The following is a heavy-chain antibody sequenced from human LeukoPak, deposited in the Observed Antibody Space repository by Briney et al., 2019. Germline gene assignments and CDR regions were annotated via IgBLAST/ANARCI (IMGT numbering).Heavy chain of an antibody. CDR2: INPSGST. D-gene: IGHD3-22*01. J-gene: IGHJ6*03. V-gene: IGHV4-34*01. CDR3: ARGRHDITMIVVVMTSVSYYLDV. Sequence: TETLSLTCAVYGGSFSGYHWTWIRQSPGKGLEWIGDINPSGSTYYNPSLKSRLTISVDTSKNQFSLKLRSVTAADTAVYYCARGRHDITMIVVVMTSVSYYLDVWGKGTTVTVS. CDR1: GGSFSGYH.